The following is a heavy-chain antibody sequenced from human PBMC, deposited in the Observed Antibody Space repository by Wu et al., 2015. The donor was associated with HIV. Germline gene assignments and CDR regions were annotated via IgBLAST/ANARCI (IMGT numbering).Heavy chain of an antibody. V-gene: IGHV1-69*15. D-gene: IGHD1-1*01. CDR1: AGNFKTYS. Sequence: QVQLVQSGAEMKKPGSSVKVSCKASAGNFKTYSITWVRQAPGEGLEWMGRITPLFGRPTYAQRFQGRVTITADESTSTAYMELSSLKSEDTAVYYCAKTNRIVTNGIDFYHYYGMDVWGQGTTVTVS. J-gene: IGHJ6*02. CDR3: AKTNRIVTNGIDFYHYYGMDV. CDR2: ITPLFGRP.